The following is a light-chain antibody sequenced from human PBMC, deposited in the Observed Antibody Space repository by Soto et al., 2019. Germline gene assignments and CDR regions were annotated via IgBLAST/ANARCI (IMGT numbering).Light chain of an antibody. J-gene: IGLJ2*01. CDR3: CSYVPSSTPVV. Sequence: QSALTQPASVSGSPGQSITISCTGTSSDVGSYNLVSWYQPHPGKAPKLMIYEGTKRPSGVSNRFSGSKSGNTASLTISGLQAEDEADYYCCSYVPSSTPVVFGGGTKLTVL. V-gene: IGLV2-23*01. CDR1: SSDVGSYNL. CDR2: EGT.